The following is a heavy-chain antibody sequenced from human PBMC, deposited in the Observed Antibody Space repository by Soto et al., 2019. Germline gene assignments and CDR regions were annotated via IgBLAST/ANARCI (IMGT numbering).Heavy chain of an antibody. V-gene: IGHV1-69*12. Sequence: QVQLVQSGAEVKKPGSSVKVSCKASGGTFSSYAISWVRQAPGQGLEWMGGIIPIFGTANYAQKFQGRVTITADESTSRAYMELSSLRSEDTAVYYCARANPRPAVNWYFELWGRGTLVTVSS. CDR1: GGTFSSYA. J-gene: IGHJ2*01. CDR3: ARANPRPAVNWYFEL. CDR2: IIPIFGTA.